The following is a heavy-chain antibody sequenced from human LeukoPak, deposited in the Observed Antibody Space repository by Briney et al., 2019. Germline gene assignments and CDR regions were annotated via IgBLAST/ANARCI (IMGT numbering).Heavy chain of an antibody. CDR2: INPSGGST. CDR1: GYTFTSYY. CDR3: ARDRRGYSGYDWGGIDY. Sequence: GASVKVSCKASGYTFTSYYMHWVRQAPGQGLEWMGIINPSGGSTSYAQKFQGRVTMTRDMSTSTVYMELSSLRSEDTAVYYCARDRRGYSGYDWGGIDYWGQGTLVTVSS. J-gene: IGHJ4*02. V-gene: IGHV1-46*01. D-gene: IGHD5-12*01.